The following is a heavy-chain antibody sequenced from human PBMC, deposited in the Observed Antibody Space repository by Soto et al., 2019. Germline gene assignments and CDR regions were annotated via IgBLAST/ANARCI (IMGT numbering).Heavy chain of an antibody. CDR3: ARVAASSGTHYYFDY. CDR1: GFIFSDYY. Sequence: QVQLVESGGGLVKPGGSLRLSCAASGFIFSDYYMTWIRQAPGEGLEWVSYITLSGSDIYYVDSVKGRFTISRDNAKKSLYLQMNNLRAEDTAIYYCARVAASSGTHYYFDYWGQGALVAVSS. CDR2: ITLSGSDI. J-gene: IGHJ4*02. V-gene: IGHV3-11*01. D-gene: IGHD6-19*01.